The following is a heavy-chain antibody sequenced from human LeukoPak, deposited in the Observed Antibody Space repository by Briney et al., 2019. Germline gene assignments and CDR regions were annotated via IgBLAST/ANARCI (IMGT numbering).Heavy chain of an antibody. CDR2: IWYDGSNK. Sequence: PGGSLRLSCAAFGFTFSSYAMYWVRQAPGKGLEWVAVIWYDGSNKYYADSVKGRFTISRDNSKNTLYLQMNSLRAEDTAVYYCAREDGGSGSYYPSHYYGMDVWGQGTTVTVSS. CDR3: AREDGGSGSYYPSHYYGMDV. CDR1: GFTFSSYA. V-gene: IGHV3-33*01. J-gene: IGHJ6*02. D-gene: IGHD3-10*01.